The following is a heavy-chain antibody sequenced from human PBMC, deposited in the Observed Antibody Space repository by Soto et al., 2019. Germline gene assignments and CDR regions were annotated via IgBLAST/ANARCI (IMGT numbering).Heavy chain of an antibody. D-gene: IGHD6-13*01. CDR2: IWYDGSNK. CDR1: GFTFSTYG. J-gene: IGHJ3*02. V-gene: IGHV3-33*01. CDR3: ARGSSSEIDI. Sequence: QVQLVESGGGVVQPGRSLRLSCAASGFTFSTYGMHGVRQAPGKGLEWVAVIWYDGSNKYYADSVKGRFTVSRDNSKNTLYLQMNTLRAEDTAVYYCARGSSSEIDIWGQGTMVTVFS.